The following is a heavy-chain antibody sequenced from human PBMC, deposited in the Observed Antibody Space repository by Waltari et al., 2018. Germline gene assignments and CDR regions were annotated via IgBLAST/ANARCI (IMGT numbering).Heavy chain of an antibody. CDR3: ARVTIFGVVIIGNYYYGMDV. CDR2: INPNSGGT. Sequence: QVQLVQSGAEVTKPGASVKVSCKASGYTFTGYYMPWVRQAPGQGLEWMGWINPNSGGTNYAQKFQGRVTMTRDTSISTAYMELSRLRSDDTAVYYCARVTIFGVVIIGNYYYGMDVWGQGTTVTVSS. V-gene: IGHV1-2*02. D-gene: IGHD3-3*01. J-gene: IGHJ6*02. CDR1: GYTFTGYY.